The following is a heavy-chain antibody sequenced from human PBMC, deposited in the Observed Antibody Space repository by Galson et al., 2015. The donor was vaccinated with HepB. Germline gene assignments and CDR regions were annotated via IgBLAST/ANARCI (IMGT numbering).Heavy chain of an antibody. V-gene: IGHV3-15*01. Sequence: SLRLSCAASGFTFSNAWMSWVRQAPGKGLEWVGRIKSKTDGGTTDYAAPVKGRFTISRDDSKNTLYLQMNSLKTEDTAVYYCQTYYYDGSGYYYGTPFAFDIWGQGTMVTVSS. CDR1: GFTFSNAW. CDR3: QTYYYDGSGYYYGTPFAFDI. CDR2: IKSKTDGGTT. D-gene: IGHD3-22*01. J-gene: IGHJ3*02.